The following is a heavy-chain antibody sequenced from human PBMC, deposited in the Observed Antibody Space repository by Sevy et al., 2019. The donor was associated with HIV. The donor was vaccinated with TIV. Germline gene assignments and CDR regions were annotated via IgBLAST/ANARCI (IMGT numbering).Heavy chain of an antibody. CDR1: GFTFSSAW. J-gene: IGHJ6*02. V-gene: IGHV3-15*01. CDR2: IKSKIDGGAM. CDR3: ITDPGYRGYDEEVINCYYYGMDV. Sequence: GGSLRLSCAASGFTFSSAWMSWVRQAPGKGLEWVGHIKSKIDGGAMDYAAPGKGRFSISREDSKNTVYLQINSLKTEATAVYYCITDPGYRGYDEEVINCYYYGMDVWGQGTTVTVSS. D-gene: IGHD5-12*01.